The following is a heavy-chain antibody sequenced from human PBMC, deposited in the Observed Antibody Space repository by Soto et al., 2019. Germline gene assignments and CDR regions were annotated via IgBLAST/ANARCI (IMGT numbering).Heavy chain of an antibody. J-gene: IGHJ5*02. Sequence: QVQLVQSGAEVKKPGASVKVSCKASGYTFTSYDINWVRQATGQGLEWMGWMNPNSGNTGYAQKFQGRVTMTRNTSISTAYMELRSLRSEDTAVYYCARRPQKSYNWNYWWFDPWGQGTLVTVSS. D-gene: IGHD1-7*01. CDR2: MNPNSGNT. CDR3: ARRPQKSYNWNYWWFDP. V-gene: IGHV1-8*01. CDR1: GYTFTSYD.